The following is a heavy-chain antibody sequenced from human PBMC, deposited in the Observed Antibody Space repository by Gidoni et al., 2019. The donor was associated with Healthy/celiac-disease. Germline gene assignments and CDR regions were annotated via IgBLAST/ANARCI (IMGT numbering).Heavy chain of an antibody. D-gene: IGHD6-6*01. CDR3: ARHWPPRRGSSSFDY. Sequence: EVQLVQSGAEVKKPGESLKHSSKGPGYRFTRYWIGWVRKMPGKGVEWMGISYPGDSDTRYSPSVQGQVTISADKSISTAYLQWSSLKASDTAMYYCARHWPPRRGSSSFDYWGQGTLVTVSS. J-gene: IGHJ4*02. CDR1: GYRFTRYW. V-gene: IGHV5-51*01. CDR2: SYPGDSDT.